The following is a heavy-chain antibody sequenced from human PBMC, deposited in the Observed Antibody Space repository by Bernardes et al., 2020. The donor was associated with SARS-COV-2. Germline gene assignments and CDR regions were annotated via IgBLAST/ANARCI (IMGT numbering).Heavy chain of an antibody. Sequence: SEALSLTCTVSGGSISSSDNYWAWLLQPPGKGLEWIGSIYSSGSTYYNPSLKSRVTITVDTSKTQFSLKPSSVTAADTAVYYCAKDLAGGHTYGVDYWGQGTLVTGSS. CDR1: GGSISSSDNY. CDR2: IYSSGST. V-gene: IGHV4-39*02. CDR3: AKDLAGGHTYGVDY. J-gene: IGHJ4*02. D-gene: IGHD5-18*01.